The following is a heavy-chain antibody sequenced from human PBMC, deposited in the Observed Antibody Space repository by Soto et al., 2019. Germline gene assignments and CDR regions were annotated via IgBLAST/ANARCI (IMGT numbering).Heavy chain of an antibody. V-gene: IGHV4-34*01. Sequence: QVQLQQWGAGLLKPSETLSLTCAVYGGSFSGYYWSWIRQPPGKGLEWIGEINHSGSTNYNPSLTSRVIISVDTAKNQFSLKLSSVTAADPAVYYCARGYYGSGSYYIDYWGQGTLVTVSS. CDR2: INHSGST. CDR1: GGSFSGYY. D-gene: IGHD3-10*01. CDR3: ARGYYGSGSYYIDY. J-gene: IGHJ4*02.